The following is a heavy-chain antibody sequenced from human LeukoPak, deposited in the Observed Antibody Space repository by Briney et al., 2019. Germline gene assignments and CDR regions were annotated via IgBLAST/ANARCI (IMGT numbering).Heavy chain of an antibody. D-gene: IGHD6-19*01. Sequence: GRSLRLSCAASGFTFGSYAMSWVRQAPGKGLEWVSAISGSGGSTYYADSVKGRFTISRDNSKNTLYLQMNSLRAEDTAVYYCAKDLGIAVAGVDYWGQGTLVTVSS. CDR1: GFTFGSYA. V-gene: IGHV3-23*01. CDR2: ISGSGGST. J-gene: IGHJ4*02. CDR3: AKDLGIAVAGVDY.